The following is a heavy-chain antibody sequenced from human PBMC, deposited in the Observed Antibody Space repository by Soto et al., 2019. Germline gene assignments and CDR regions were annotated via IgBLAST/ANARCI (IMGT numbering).Heavy chain of an antibody. CDR1: GGSVSSYY. V-gene: IGHV4-59*02. Sequence: PSETLSLTCTVSGGSVSSYYWSWIRQSPGKGLEWIGYIYYSGSTKYNPSLKSRVTISLDTSKNQFSLKVSSATAADTAVYYCARVKVVTAIPNWFDPWGQGTLVTVSS. D-gene: IGHD2-21*02. CDR2: IYYSGST. CDR3: ARVKVVTAIPNWFDP. J-gene: IGHJ5*02.